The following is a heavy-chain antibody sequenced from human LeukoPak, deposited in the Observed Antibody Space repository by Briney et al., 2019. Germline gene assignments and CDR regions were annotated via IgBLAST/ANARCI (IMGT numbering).Heavy chain of an antibody. Sequence: GGSLRLSCAASGFTFSSYAMSWVRQAPGKGLEWVSAISGSGGSTYYADSVKGRFTISRDNSKNTLYLQMNSLRAEDTAVYYCAKDSSDLLDILTAGYFDYWGQGTLVTVSS. CDR1: GFTFSSYA. CDR3: AKDSSDLLDILTAGYFDY. CDR2: ISGSGGST. D-gene: IGHD3-9*01. V-gene: IGHV3-23*01. J-gene: IGHJ4*02.